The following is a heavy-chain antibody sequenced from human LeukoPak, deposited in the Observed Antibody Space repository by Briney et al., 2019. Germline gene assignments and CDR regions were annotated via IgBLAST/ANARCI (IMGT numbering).Heavy chain of an antibody. Sequence: SETLSLTCTVSGGSINSYYWSWIRQPPGKGLEWIGYIYNYGSTNYNPSLKSRVTISVDTSKNQFSLKLSSVTAADTAVYYCARDIRADTAMVKTLAFFDYWGQGTLVTVSS. CDR3: ARDIRADTAMVKTLAFFDY. D-gene: IGHD5-18*01. J-gene: IGHJ4*02. CDR2: IYNYGST. V-gene: IGHV4-59*12. CDR1: GGSINSYY.